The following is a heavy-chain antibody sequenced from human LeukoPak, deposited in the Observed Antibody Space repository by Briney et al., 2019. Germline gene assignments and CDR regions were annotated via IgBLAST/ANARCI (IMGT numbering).Heavy chain of an antibody. Sequence: PSETLSLTCAVYGGSFSGYYWSWIRQPPGKGLEWIGEINHSGSTNYNPSLKSRVTISVDTSKNQFSLTLSSVTPADTAVYYCARGRADRYGYQGLYDYWGQGTLVTVSS. V-gene: IGHV4-34*01. CDR1: GGSFSGYY. CDR3: ARGRADRYGYQGLYDY. D-gene: IGHD5-18*01. J-gene: IGHJ4*02. CDR2: INHSGST.